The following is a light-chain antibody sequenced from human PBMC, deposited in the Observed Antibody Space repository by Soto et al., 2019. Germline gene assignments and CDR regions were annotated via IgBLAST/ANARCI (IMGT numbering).Light chain of an antibody. Sequence: DIQMTQSPSTLSASVGDRVTITCRASQSISSWLAWYQQKPGKAPKLLIYKASSLESGVPSRFSGSGSGTEFTLTISSLQPDDISTYYCQQYNSTFGQGTRVEMK. V-gene: IGKV1-5*03. CDR1: QSISSW. CDR3: QQYNST. J-gene: IGKJ1*01. CDR2: KAS.